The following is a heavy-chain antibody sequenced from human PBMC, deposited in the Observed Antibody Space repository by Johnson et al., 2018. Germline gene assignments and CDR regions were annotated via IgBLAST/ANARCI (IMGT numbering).Heavy chain of an antibody. CDR3: SGGEVFEGYCGGDCRQVDAFDI. D-gene: IGHD2-21*02. Sequence: ERLVQSGGGLVEHGGSLRLSCAASGFTFSSYWMSWVRQAPGKGLEWVANIKQDGSEKYYVDSVTGRFLIYRDNAKNSLYLQMNSLRAEAPAVYYCSGGEVFEGYCGGDCRQVDAFDIWGQGTMVTVSS. J-gene: IGHJ3*02. CDR1: GFTFSSYW. CDR2: IKQDGSEK. V-gene: IGHV3-7*01.